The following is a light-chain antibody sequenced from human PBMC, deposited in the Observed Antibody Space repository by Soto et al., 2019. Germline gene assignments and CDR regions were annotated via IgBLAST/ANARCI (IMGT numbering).Light chain of an antibody. CDR1: TSDIGSYNY. Sequence: QSALTQPASVSGSPGQSITITCTGSTSDIGSYNYVSWYLQDPGKAPKLIIYGVSYRPSGVSNRFFGSKSGNTASLTISALQAEDEADYYCSSYTSSSTYVFGTGTKVTVL. V-gene: IGLV2-14*01. CDR3: SSYTSSSTYV. J-gene: IGLJ1*01. CDR2: GVS.